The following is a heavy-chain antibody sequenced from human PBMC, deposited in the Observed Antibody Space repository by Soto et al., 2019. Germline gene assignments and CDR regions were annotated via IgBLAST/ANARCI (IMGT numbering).Heavy chain of an antibody. Sequence: MNCILQAPGKGLEWVSSISSSSSYIYYADSVKGRFTISRDNAKNSLYLQMNSLRAEYTVVYYCAIDAVHATLGYWGHGTLVTV. CDR3: AIDAVHATLGY. J-gene: IGHJ4*01. D-gene: IGHD1-1*01. CDR2: ISSSSSYI. V-gene: IGHV3-21*01.